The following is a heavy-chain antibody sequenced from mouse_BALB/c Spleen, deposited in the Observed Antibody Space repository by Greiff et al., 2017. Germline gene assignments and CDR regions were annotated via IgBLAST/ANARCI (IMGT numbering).Heavy chain of an antibody. CDR1: GFTFSSFG. CDR2: ISSGSSTI. Sequence: EVQVVESGGGLVQPGGSRKLSCAASGFTFSSFGMHWVRQAPEKGLEWVAYISSGSSTIYYADTVKGRFTISRDNPKNTLFLQMTSLRSEDTAMYYCAYDYEGAMDYWGQGTSVTVSS. J-gene: IGHJ4*01. D-gene: IGHD2-4*01. V-gene: IGHV5-17*02. CDR3: AYDYEGAMDY.